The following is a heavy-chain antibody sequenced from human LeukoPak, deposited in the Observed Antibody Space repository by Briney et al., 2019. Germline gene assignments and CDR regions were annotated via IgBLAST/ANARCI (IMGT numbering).Heavy chain of an antibody. CDR3: ARDPDYSNYEDYFDY. D-gene: IGHD4-4*01. J-gene: IGHJ4*02. Sequence: ASVKVSCKASGYTFTSYGISWVRQAPGQGLEWMGWINPNSGGTNYAQKFQGRVTMTRDTSISTAYMELSRLRSDDTAVYYCARDPDYSNYEDYFDYWGQGTLVTVSS. CDR2: INPNSGGT. CDR1: GYTFTSYG. V-gene: IGHV1-2*02.